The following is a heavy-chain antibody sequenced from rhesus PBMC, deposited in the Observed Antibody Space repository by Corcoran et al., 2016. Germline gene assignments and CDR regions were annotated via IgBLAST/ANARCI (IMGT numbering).Heavy chain of an antibody. J-gene: IGHJ6*01. CDR3: ASKYCSSTYCSPKEDGLDS. D-gene: IGHD2-15*01. CDR1: GGSISGYW. Sequence: QLQLQESGPGLVKPSETLSLTCAVSGGSISGYWWSWIRQPPGKGLEWIGRIDSSGNTDHNPSLKSRVTISRDTSRNQFSLKLSSVPAADTAVYYCASKYCSSTYCSPKEDGLDSWGQGVVVTVSS. CDR2: IDSSGNT. V-gene: IGHV4-173*01.